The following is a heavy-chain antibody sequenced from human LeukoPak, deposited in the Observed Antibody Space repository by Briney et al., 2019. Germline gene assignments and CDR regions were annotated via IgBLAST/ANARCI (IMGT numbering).Heavy chain of an antibody. D-gene: IGHD6-13*01. V-gene: IGHV1-2*04. CDR2: VNPNSGDT. CDR3: ARVLDSSSWGLDY. Sequence: ASVKVSCKASVYTFTGYYMHWVRQAPGQGLEGMGGVNPNSGDTNYAQKLQGWVTMTRDTSISTAYMELSRLRSDDTAVYYCARVLDSSSWGLDYWGQGTLVTVSS. CDR1: VYTFTGYY. J-gene: IGHJ4*02.